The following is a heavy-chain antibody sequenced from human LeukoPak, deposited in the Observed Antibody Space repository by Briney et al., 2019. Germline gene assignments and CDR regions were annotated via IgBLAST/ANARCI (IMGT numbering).Heavy chain of an antibody. CDR3: TKDQVYSSSFHEFDP. D-gene: IGHD6-13*01. Sequence: PGGSLRLSCAASGFTFSSYAMSWVRQAPGKGLEWVSAISGSGGSTYYADSVKGRFTISRDNSKNTLYLQMNSLRAEDTAVYYCTKDQVYSSSFHEFDPWGQGTLVTVSS. CDR1: GFTFSSYA. J-gene: IGHJ5*02. CDR2: ISGSGGST. V-gene: IGHV3-23*01.